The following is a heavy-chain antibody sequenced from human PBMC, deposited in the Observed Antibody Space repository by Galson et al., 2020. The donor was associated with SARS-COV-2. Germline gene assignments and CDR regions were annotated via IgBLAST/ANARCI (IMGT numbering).Heavy chain of an antibody. CDR1: DGSISPYF. D-gene: IGHD3-9*01. V-gene: IGHV4-59*08. CDR2: VYYTGTV. CDR3: ARHVGSHWFWAFDI. Sequence: SQTLSLTCTVSDGSISPYFWSWVRQPPGKGLEWIGYVYYTGTVSYNPSLNGRVTISVDTSKNHFSLRLISVTAADTAVYYCARHVGSHWFWAFDIWGPGTMVTVSS. J-gene: IGHJ3*02.